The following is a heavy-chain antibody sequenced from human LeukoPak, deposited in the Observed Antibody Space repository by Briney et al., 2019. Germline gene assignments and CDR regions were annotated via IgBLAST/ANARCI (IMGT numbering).Heavy chain of an antibody. CDR3: ARRTTVTTPFDY. D-gene: IGHD4-17*01. CDR2: INPRGGST. CDR1: GYTFTSYY. Sequence: ASVKVSCKASGYTFTSYYMHWVRQAPGQGLEWMGIINPRGGSTSYAQKFQGRVTMTRDTSTSTVYMELSSLRSEDTAVYYCARRTTVTTPFDYWGQGTLVTVSS. V-gene: IGHV1-46*01. J-gene: IGHJ4*02.